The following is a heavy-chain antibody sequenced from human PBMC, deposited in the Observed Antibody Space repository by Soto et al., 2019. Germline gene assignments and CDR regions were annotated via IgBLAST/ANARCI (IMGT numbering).Heavy chain of an antibody. CDR3: ASRLGYCSGGSCYPRSV. J-gene: IGHJ6*04. D-gene: IGHD2-15*01. V-gene: IGHV3-48*01. CDR1: GFTFSSYS. Sequence: PGGSLRLSCAASGFTFSSYSMNWVRQAPGKGLEWVSYISSSSSTIYYADSVKGRFTISRDNAKNSLYLQMNSLRAEDTAVYYCASRLGYCSGGSCYPRSVWGKGTTVTVSS. CDR2: ISSSSSTI.